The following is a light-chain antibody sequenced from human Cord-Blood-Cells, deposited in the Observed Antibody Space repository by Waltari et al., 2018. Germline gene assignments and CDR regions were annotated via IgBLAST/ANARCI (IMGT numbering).Light chain of an antibody. CDR3: QQSYSTPHS. CDR1: QSISSY. Sequence: DIQMTQSPSSLSASVGHRVTITCRASQSISSYLNWYQQKPGKAPKLLIYAASSLQSGVPSRFSGSGSGTDFTLTISSLQPEDFATYYGQQSYSTPHSFGQGTKLEIK. V-gene: IGKV1-39*01. J-gene: IGKJ2*03. CDR2: AAS.